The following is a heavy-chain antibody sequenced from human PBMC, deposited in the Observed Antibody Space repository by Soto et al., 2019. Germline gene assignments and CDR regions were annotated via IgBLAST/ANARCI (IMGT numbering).Heavy chain of an antibody. CDR1: GYTFTRYA. D-gene: IGHD6-13*01. CDR3: ARRYIRSPGTFDY. Sequence: QVQLVQSGAWVKKHGASVKVSCKASGYTFTRYAMHWVRQAPGQMLEWMRWINAGNGNTKYSQKFQGSVTITRDTSVSKAYMELSSVRSEDTAVSYCARRYIRSPGTFDYWGQGTLVTVSS. V-gene: IGHV1-3*01. CDR2: INAGNGNT. J-gene: IGHJ4*02.